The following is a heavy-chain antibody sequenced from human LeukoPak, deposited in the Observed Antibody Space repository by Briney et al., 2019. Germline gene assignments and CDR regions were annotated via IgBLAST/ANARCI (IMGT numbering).Heavy chain of an antibody. V-gene: IGHV3-30*18. D-gene: IGHD3-9*01. CDR1: GFTFSSYG. CDR3: AKDLLRYFDWLLPDY. CDR2: ISYDGSNK. Sequence: PGRSLRPSCAASGFTFSSYGMHWVRQAPGKGLEWVAVISYDGSNKYYADSVKGRFTISRDNSKNTLYLQMNSLRAEDTAVYYCAKDLLRYFDWLLPDYWGQGTLVTVSS. J-gene: IGHJ4*02.